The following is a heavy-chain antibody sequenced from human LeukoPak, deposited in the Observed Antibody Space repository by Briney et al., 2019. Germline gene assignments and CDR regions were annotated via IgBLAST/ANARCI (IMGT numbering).Heavy chain of an antibody. V-gene: IGHV4-4*07. J-gene: IGHJ6*03. CDR1: GGSISSYY. CDR3: ARVIPSLSYYYYYYYMDV. CDR2: IYTSGST. Sequence: SETLSLTCTVSGGSISSYYWSWIRQPAGKGLEWIGRIYTSGSTNYNPSLKSRVTMSVDTSKNQFSLKLSSVTAADTAVYYCARVIPSLSYYYYYYYMDVWGKGTTVTVSS. D-gene: IGHD3-10*01.